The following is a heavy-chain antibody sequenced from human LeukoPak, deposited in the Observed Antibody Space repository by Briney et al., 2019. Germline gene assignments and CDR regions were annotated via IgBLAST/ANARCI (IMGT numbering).Heavy chain of an antibody. CDR3: ARDSYDILTGPGVDY. CDR1: GFTFSSYG. D-gene: IGHD3-9*01. Sequence: PGGSLRLSCAASGFTFSSYGMHWVRQAPGKGLEWVAFIRYDGSNKYYADSVKGRFTISRDNSKNTLYLQMNSLRAEDTAVYYCARDSYDILTGPGVDYWGQGTLVTVSS. J-gene: IGHJ4*02. CDR2: IRYDGSNK. V-gene: IGHV3-30*02.